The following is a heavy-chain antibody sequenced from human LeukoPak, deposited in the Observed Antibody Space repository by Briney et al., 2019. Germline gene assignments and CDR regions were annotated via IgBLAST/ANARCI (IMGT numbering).Heavy chain of an antibody. CDR3: AREPAYYDYVWGSYRSTQPLDY. V-gene: IGHV4-34*01. CDR1: GGSFSGYY. D-gene: IGHD3-16*02. J-gene: IGHJ4*02. Sequence: KASETLSLTCAVYGGSFSGYYWSWIRQPPGKGLEWIGEINHSGSTNYNPSLKSRVTISVDTSKNQFSLKLSSVTAADTAVYYCAREPAYYDYVWGSYRSTQPLDYWGQGTLVTVSS. CDR2: INHSGST.